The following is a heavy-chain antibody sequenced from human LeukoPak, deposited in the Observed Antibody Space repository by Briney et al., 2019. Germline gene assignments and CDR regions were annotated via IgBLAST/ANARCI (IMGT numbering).Heavy chain of an antibody. CDR2: IKQDGSEK. CDR3: AKGLGDTAMVTDY. CDR1: GFTFSSYW. J-gene: IGHJ4*02. D-gene: IGHD5-18*01. V-gene: IGHV3-7*01. Sequence: PGGSLRLSCAASGFTFSSYWMSWVRQAPGKGLEWVANIKQDGSEKYYVDSVKGRFTISRDNAKNSLYLQMNSLRAEDTAVYYCAKGLGDTAMVTDYWGQGTLVTVSS.